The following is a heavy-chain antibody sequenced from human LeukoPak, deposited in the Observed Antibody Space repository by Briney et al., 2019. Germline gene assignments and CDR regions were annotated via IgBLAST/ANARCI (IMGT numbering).Heavy chain of an antibody. CDR3: ASDDSYAFDI. J-gene: IGHJ3*02. V-gene: IGHV3-74*01. CDR1: GFTFSSRW. CDR2: VNSDESST. Sequence: GGSLRLSCAASGFTFSSRWMHWVRQAPGKGLVWVSHVNSDESSTNYADSVNDRFTISRDNTKNTLYLQMNSLRAEDTAVYYCASDDSYAFDIWGQGTMVTVSS. D-gene: IGHD2-21*01.